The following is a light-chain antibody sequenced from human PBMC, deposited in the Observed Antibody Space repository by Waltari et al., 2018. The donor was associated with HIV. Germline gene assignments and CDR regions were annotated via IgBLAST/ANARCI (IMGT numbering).Light chain of an antibody. CDR1: SPNNGAHYD. CDR2: GNN. V-gene: IGLV1-40*01. Sequence: QSVLTQPPSVSGAPGQRVTISCTGSSPNNGAHYDVPWYQQLPGTAPKLLIYGNNNRPSGVPDRFSGSKSGTSASLAITGLQAEDEADYYCQSYDSSLSGSGVFGGGTKLTVL. J-gene: IGLJ3*02. CDR3: QSYDSSLSGSGV.